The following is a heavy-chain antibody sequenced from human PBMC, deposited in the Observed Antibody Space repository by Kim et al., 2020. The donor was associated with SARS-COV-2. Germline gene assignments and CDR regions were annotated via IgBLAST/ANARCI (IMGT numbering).Heavy chain of an antibody. CDR1: GFTFSTYS. CDR3: AREGGHINWLDP. D-gene: IGHD3-16*01. V-gene: IGHV3-48*02. CDR2: ISSRGDPI. J-gene: IGHJ5*02. Sequence: GGSLRLSCAASGFTFSTYSMNWVRLAPGKCLEWIAYISSRGDPIFYADSVKGRFTISTDTAKTSLYLEMNSLRDDDTAVYYCAREGGHINWLDPCGQGTL.